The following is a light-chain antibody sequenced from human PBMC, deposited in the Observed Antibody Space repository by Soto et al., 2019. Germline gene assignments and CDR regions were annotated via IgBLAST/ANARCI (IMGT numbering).Light chain of an antibody. CDR1: SSDIGAYKY. CDR3: SSYTSSSTYV. V-gene: IGLV2-14*01. J-gene: IGLJ1*01. Sequence: QSVLTQPGSVSGSPGQSITVSCTGSSSDIGAYKYVSWYQQRPGKAPKLMIYDVSNRPSGVSSRFGGSKSGNTASLTISGLQAEDEADYYCSSYTSSSTYVFGTGTKVTVL. CDR2: DVS.